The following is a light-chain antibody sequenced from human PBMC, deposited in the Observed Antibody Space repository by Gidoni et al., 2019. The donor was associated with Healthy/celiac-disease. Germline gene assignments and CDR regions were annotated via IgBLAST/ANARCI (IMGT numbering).Light chain of an antibody. CDR2: DAS. Sequence: EIVLTQSPATLSLSPGERATLSCRASQSVSSYLAWYQQKPGQAPRLLIYDASNRATGIPARFSGSGSGTDFTLTISSLEPEDFAVYYCQQRSNWPLHSFXQXTKLEIK. CDR3: QQRSNWPLHS. CDR1: QSVSSY. V-gene: IGKV3-11*01. J-gene: IGKJ2*03.